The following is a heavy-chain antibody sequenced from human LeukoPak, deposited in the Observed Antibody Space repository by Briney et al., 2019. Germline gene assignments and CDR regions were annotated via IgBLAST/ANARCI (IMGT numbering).Heavy chain of an antibody. CDR3: ARGLGGILYL. Sequence: SETLSLTCTVSGYSISSGYYWGWIRQPPGKGLEWIGSIYHSGSTYYNPSLKSRVTISVDTSKHQFSLKLSSVTAADTAVYYCARGLGGILYLWGQGTLVTVSS. CDR2: IYHSGST. CDR1: GYSISSGYY. J-gene: IGHJ4*02. V-gene: IGHV4-38-2*02. D-gene: IGHD2-8*01.